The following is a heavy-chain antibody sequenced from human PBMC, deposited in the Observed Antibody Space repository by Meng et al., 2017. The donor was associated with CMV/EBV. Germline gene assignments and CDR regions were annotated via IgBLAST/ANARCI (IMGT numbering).Heavy chain of an antibody. CDR3: ARSMVVAGDWFDP. V-gene: IGHV4-4*07. Sequence: LQQYCPVLVLTAHTLSPRLTVSGGSSSMYYWSWSRQPAGRGLEWIGLIYTSGSTNYNPTLKSRVTMSVDTSKNQFSLKLSSVTAADTAVYYYARSMVVAGDWFDPWGQGTLVTVSS. CDR1: GGSSSMYY. D-gene: IGHD2-15*01. CDR2: IYTSGST. J-gene: IGHJ5*02.